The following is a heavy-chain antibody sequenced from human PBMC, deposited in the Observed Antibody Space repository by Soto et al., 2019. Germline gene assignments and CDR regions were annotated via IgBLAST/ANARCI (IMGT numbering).Heavy chain of an antibody. CDR3: ARHYSSGSRNWFDP. Sequence: SETLSLTCSVSGGSINSSSYFWGWVRQPPGKGLEWIGSIYYSGSTYYNPSLRSRVTISVDTSKNQFSLKLSSVTAADTAVFYCARHYSSGSRNWFDPWGQGTPVTFSS. D-gene: IGHD6-19*01. J-gene: IGHJ5*02. CDR2: IYYSGST. CDR1: GGSINSSSYF. V-gene: IGHV4-39*01.